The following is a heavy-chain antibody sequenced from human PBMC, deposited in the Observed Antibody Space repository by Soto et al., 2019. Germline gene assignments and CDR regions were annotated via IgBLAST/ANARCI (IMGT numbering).Heavy chain of an antibody. Sequence: QVQLVESGGGVVQPGRSLRLSCAASGFTFSSYGMHWVRQAPGKGLEWVAVISYDGSNKYYADSVKGRFNISRDNFQDTLYLQKDSLGAEEPAVYFCSKDHGLFGEAPLAHWGQGTLVTVSS. CDR1: GFTFSSYG. J-gene: IGHJ4*02. V-gene: IGHV3-30*18. CDR2: ISYDGSNK. CDR3: SKDHGLFGEAPLAH. D-gene: IGHD3-10*02.